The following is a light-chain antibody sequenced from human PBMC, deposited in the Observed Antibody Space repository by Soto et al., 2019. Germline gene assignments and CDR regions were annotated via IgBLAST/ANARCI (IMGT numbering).Light chain of an antibody. CDR3: SSYTSSSTLEV. V-gene: IGLV2-14*01. CDR2: DVS. J-gene: IGLJ2*01. Sequence: QSALTQPASVSGSPGQAITISCTGTSSDVGGYNYVSWYQQHPGKAPKLMIYDVSNRPSGVSNRFSGSKSDNTASLPISGLQAEDEADYYCSSYTSSSTLEVFGGGTKVTVL. CDR1: SSDVGGYNY.